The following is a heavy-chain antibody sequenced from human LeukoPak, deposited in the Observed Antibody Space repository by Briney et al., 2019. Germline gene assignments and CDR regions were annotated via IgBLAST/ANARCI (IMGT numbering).Heavy chain of an antibody. Sequence: GGSLRLSCSASGFTFSSHWMTWVRRAPGKGLEWVANIKEDGSEKYYVDSVRGRFTISRDSAKNSLYLQMNSLGAADTAVYYCARETWSGSYFDYWGQGTLVTVSS. CDR2: IKEDGSEK. CDR3: ARETWSGSYFDY. V-gene: IGHV3-7*01. J-gene: IGHJ4*02. CDR1: GFTFSSHW. D-gene: IGHD1-26*01.